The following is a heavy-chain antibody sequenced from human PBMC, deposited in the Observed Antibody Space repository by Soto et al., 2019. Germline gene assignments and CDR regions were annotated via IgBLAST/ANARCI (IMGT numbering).Heavy chain of an antibody. CDR2: FCWNDDK. CDR3: AHGIDFWSGSFMGWFDL. J-gene: IGHJ5*02. CDR1: GLSLSRNEGS. Sequence: GPTLVNPTQTLTLTCTFSGLSLSRNEGSVGVGWIRPPPGKALEWLALFCWNDDKFYRSSLKNRLSITKDTSKNQVVLTMANMEPVDTATYYCAHGIDFWSGSFMGWFDLWGQ. D-gene: IGHD3-3*01. V-gene: IGHV2-5*01.